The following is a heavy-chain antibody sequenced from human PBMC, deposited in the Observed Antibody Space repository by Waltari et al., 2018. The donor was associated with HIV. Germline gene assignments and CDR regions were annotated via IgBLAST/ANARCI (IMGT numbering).Heavy chain of an antibody. V-gene: IGHV4-31*03. J-gene: IGHJ4*02. CDR1: GGSIPSGGYY. Sequence: QLQLQESGPGLVKPSQTLSLTCTVSGGSIPSGGYYWSWTRPHPGKALEWIGYIYYSGSTYYNPSLKSRLSISVDTSKNQFSLKLSSVTAADTAVYYCATLNRGYCSNGSCSTYYFDYWGQGSLVTVSS. CDR2: IYYSGST. D-gene: IGHD2-15*01. CDR3: ATLNRGYCSNGSCSTYYFDY.